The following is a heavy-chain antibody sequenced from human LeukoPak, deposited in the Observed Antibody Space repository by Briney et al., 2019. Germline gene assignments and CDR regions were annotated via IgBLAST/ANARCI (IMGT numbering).Heavy chain of an antibody. D-gene: IGHD2/OR15-2a*01. CDR1: GFTFSSYA. CDR3: ASWGYYFYYFDY. Sequence: GGSLRLSCAASGFTFSSYAMSWVRQAPGKGLEWVSAIISSGGSTYYADSVKGRFTISRDNSKNTLYLQMNSLRADDTAVYYCASWGYYFYYFDYWGQGTLVTVSS. CDR2: IISSGGST. J-gene: IGHJ4*02. V-gene: IGHV3-23*01.